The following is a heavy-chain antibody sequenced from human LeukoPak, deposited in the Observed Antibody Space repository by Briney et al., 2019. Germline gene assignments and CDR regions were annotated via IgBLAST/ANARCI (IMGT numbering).Heavy chain of an antibody. Sequence: QAGGSLRLSCAASGFTFSSYSMNWVRQAPGKGLEWVSYISSSSSTIYYADSVKGRFTISRDNAKNSLYLQMNSLRAEDTAVYYCARDLEVGATVFDYWGQGTLVTVSS. D-gene: IGHD1-26*01. CDR1: GFTFSSYS. V-gene: IGHV3-48*04. J-gene: IGHJ4*02. CDR2: ISSSSSTI. CDR3: ARDLEVGATVFDY.